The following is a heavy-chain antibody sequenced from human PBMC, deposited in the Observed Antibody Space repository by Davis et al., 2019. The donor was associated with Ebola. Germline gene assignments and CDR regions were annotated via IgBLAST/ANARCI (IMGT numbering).Heavy chain of an antibody. D-gene: IGHD5-12*01. Sequence: SETLSLTCTVSGGSISSYYWSWIRQPPGKGLEWIGYIYYSGSTYYNPSLKSRVTISVDTSKNQFSLKLSSVTAADTAVYYCARDQGGYSPFYFDYWGQGTLVTVSS. J-gene: IGHJ4*02. CDR1: GGSISSYY. V-gene: IGHV4-59*12. CDR2: IYYSGST. CDR3: ARDQGGYSPFYFDY.